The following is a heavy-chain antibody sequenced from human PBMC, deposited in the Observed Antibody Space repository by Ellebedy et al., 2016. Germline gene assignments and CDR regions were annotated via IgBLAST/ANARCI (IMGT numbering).Heavy chain of an antibody. J-gene: IGHJ4*02. Sequence: GGSLRLSXAASGFTFSSYAMSWVRQAPGKGLQWVSTISGGGTTYSADSVKGRFTISRDNGKNSLYLQMSSLRAEDTAVYYCARAWCAGGCYGLGDWGQGTLVTVSS. D-gene: IGHD2-21*02. CDR1: GFTFSSYA. CDR3: ARAWCAGGCYGLGD. V-gene: IGHV3-23*01. CDR2: ISGGGTT.